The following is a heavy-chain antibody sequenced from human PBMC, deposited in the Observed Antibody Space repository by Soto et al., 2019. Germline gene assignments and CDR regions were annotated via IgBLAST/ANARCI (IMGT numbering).Heavy chain of an antibody. V-gene: IGHV1-3*01. CDR1: GYTFTSYA. J-gene: IGHJ6*02. Sequence: VKVSCKASGYTFTSYAMHWVRQAPGQRLEWMGWINAGNGNTKYSQKFQGRVTITRDTSASTAYMELSSLRSEDTAVYYCARGEEMATTYYYYYGMDVWGQGTTVTVSS. CDR3: ARGEEMATTYYYYYGMDV. D-gene: IGHD5-12*01. CDR2: INAGNGNT.